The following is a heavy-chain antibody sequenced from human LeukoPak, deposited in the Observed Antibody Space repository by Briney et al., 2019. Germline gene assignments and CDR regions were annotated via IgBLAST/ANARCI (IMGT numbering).Heavy chain of an antibody. J-gene: IGHJ4*02. V-gene: IGHV3-23*01. Sequence: GGSLRLSCAASGFTFSSSAMSWVRQAPGKGLEWVSAISNNGGYTYYADSVQGRFTISRDNSKNTLYLQMNSLRAEDTAVYYCAKGIGGYFPFDYWGQGTLVTVSS. D-gene: IGHD3-22*01. CDR1: GFTFSSSA. CDR3: AKGIGGYFPFDY. CDR2: ISNNGGYT.